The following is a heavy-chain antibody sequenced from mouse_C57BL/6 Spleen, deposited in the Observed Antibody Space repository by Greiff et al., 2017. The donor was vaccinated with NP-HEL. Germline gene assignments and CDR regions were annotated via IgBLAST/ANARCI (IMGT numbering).Heavy chain of an antibody. J-gene: IGHJ3*01. D-gene: IGHD1-1*01. CDR1: GYAFSSSW. V-gene: IGHV1-82*01. CDR2: IYPGDGDT. Sequence: VQLQQSGPELVKPGASVKISCKASGYAFSSSWMNWVKQRPGKGLEWIGRIYPGDGDTNYNGKFKGKATLTADKSSSTAYMQLSSLTSEDSAVYFCAGGYYGSSYPAWFAYWGQGTLVTVSA. CDR3: AGGYYGSSYPAWFAY.